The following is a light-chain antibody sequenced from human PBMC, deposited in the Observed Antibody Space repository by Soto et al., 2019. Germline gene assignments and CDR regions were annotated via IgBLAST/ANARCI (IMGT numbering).Light chain of an antibody. CDR1: SSNIGSNY. J-gene: IGLJ2*01. V-gene: IGLV1-47*01. CDR2: RHS. CDR3: AAWDDSLSGVV. Sequence: QSVLTQPPSASGTPGQRVTISCSGSSSNIGSNYVYWYQQLPGTVPQLLIYRHSERPSGVPDRFSGSKSGTSASLAISGLRSEDEADYYCAAWDDSLSGVVFGGGTQLTVL.